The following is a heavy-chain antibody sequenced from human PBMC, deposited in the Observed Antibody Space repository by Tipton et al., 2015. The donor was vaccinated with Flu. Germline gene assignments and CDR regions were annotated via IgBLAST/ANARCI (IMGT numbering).Heavy chain of an antibody. V-gene: IGHV4-4*07. Sequence: LRLSCTVSGGSIRSYYWSWIRQPARKALEWVGRIYTSGTTKYNPSLKSRVTMSIDTSKNQFSLKLTSVTAADTAVYYCARGSGSGTFVIFEYWGQGMLVTVSS. CDR2: IYTSGTT. CDR3: ARGSGSGTFVIFEY. CDR1: GGSIRSYY. J-gene: IGHJ4*02. D-gene: IGHD3-10*01.